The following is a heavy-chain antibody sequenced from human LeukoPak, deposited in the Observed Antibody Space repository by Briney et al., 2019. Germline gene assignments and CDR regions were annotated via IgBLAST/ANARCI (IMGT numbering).Heavy chain of an antibody. CDR1: GFTFSSYA. D-gene: IGHD6-19*01. V-gene: IGHV3-23*01. CDR2: TIASGGNT. J-gene: IGHJ4*02. Sequence: GGSLRLSCVASGFTFSSYAMGWVRQAPGKGLEWVSATIASGGNTYYADSVKGRFTTSRDNSKNTLYLQMNSLRAEDTAVYYCAKDARSGWNFDYWGQGTLVTVSS. CDR3: AKDARSGWNFDY.